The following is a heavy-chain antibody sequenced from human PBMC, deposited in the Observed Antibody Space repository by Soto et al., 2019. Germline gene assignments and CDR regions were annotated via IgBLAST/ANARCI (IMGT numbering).Heavy chain of an antibody. Sequence: GASVKVSCKASGGTFSSFTISWVRQAPGQGLEWTGGIIPIYGTANYAQKFQDRVTIIADASTTTAYMELSSLRSEDTAIYYCAKDRRADWESYYYYAMDVWGQGTTVTVSS. V-gene: IGHV1-69*13. J-gene: IGHJ6*02. D-gene: IGHD1-26*01. CDR2: IIPIYGTA. CDR3: AKDRRADWESYYYYAMDV. CDR1: GGTFSSFT.